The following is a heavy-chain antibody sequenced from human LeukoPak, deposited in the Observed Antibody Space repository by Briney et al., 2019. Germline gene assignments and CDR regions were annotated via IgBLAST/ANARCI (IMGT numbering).Heavy chain of an antibody. D-gene: IGHD3-3*01. CDR1: GFTFSSYG. J-gene: IGHJ4*02. CDR2: IWYDGSNK. CDR3: ARNGQNDFWSGYYPEVWD. V-gene: IGHV3-33*01. Sequence: GGSLRLSCAASGFTFSSYGMHWVRQAPGKGLEWVAVIWYDGSNKYYADSVKGRFTTSRDNSKNTLYLQMNSLRAEDTAVYYCARNGQNDFWSGYYPEVWDWGQATLVTVSS.